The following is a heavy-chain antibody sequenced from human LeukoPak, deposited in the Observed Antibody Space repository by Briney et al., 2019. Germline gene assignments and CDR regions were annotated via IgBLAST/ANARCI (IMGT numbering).Heavy chain of an antibody. CDR1: GFTFSSYA. D-gene: IGHD1-26*01. CDR2: GGSGGSK. CDR3: AKTRGREVHSYFIDV. J-gene: IGHJ6*03. Sequence: QPGGSLRLSCAASGFTFSSYAMSWVRQAPGKGLEWVSHGGSGGSKYYAASVRGRFTISRDTPKSSMYLQMNSLTADDTAVYYCAKTRGREVHSYFIDVWGKGTMVTVFS. V-gene: IGHV3-23*01.